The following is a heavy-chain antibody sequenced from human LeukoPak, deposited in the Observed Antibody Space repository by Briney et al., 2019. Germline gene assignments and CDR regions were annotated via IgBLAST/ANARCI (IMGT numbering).Heavy chain of an antibody. CDR3: ARDYYDSSGYGSFDY. V-gene: IGHV1-2*02. CDR1: GYTFTAYY. CDR2: INPNSGGT. J-gene: IGHJ4*02. D-gene: IGHD3-22*01. Sequence: ASVKVSCKASGYTFTAYYMHWVRQAPGQGLEWMGWINPNSGGTNYAQKFQGRATMTRDTSISTAYMELSRLRSDDTAVFYCARDYYDSSGYGSFDYWGQGTLVTVSS.